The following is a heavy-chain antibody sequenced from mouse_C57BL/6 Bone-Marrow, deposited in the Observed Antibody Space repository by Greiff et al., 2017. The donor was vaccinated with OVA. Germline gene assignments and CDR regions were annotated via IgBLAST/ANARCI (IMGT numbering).Heavy chain of an antibody. CDR2: IHPNSGST. Sequence: QVQLKQPGAELVKPGASVKLSCKASGYTFTSYWMHWVKQRPGQGLEWIGMIHPNSGSTNYNEKFKSKATLTVDKSSSTAYMQLSSLTSEDSAVYYCASVYSGNYYWYFDVWGTGTTVTVSS. CDR3: ASVYSGNYYWYFDV. D-gene: IGHD2-1*01. J-gene: IGHJ1*03. V-gene: IGHV1-64*01. CDR1: GYTFTSYW.